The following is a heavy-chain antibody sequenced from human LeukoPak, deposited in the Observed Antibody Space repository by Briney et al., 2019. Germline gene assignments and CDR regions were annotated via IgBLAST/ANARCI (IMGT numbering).Heavy chain of an antibody. Sequence: PSETLSLTCTVCGGSISDYYWSWVRQPPGKGLEWVGYIHPGGSTNYNPSLESRVTISIDTSKNQFSLKMNSVNAADTAVYYCARPIGGQDGFGVFDAWGPGTKVTVSS. CDR2: IHPGGST. CDR1: GGSISDYY. D-gene: IGHD3-16*01. CDR3: ARPIGGQDGFGVFDA. J-gene: IGHJ3*01. V-gene: IGHV4-4*08.